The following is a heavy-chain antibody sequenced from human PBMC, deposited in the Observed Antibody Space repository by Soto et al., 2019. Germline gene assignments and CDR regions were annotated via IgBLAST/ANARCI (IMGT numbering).Heavy chain of an antibody. CDR3: AKIRGGGSYTTWAFAV. Sequence: EVQLLDSGGGLVQPGGSLSLSCAASGFMFSCCAMSWVRQAPGKALEWVSTIHGDGDYSHYTDSVEGRFTITSDISRNTVHLQTNSLRGHDTAVDYCAKIRGGGSYTTWAFAVWGRGTLVTVSS. CDR2: IHGDGDYS. J-gene: IGHJ2*01. D-gene: IGHD2-8*02. CDR1: GFMFSCCA. V-gene: IGHV3-23*01.